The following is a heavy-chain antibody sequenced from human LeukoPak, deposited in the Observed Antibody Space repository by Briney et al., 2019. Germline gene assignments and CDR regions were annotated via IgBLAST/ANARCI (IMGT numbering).Heavy chain of an antibody. CDR2: ISSSSSYI. V-gene: IGHV3-21*01. J-gene: IGHJ4*02. CDR1: GFTFSSYS. D-gene: IGHD6-19*01. CDR3: ARASVVGTDFDY. Sequence: GGSLRLSCAASGFTFSSYSMNWVRQAPGKGLEWVSSISSSSSYIYYADSVKGRFTISRDNAKNSLYLQMNSLRAEDTAVYYCARASVVGTDFDYWGQGTLVTVSS.